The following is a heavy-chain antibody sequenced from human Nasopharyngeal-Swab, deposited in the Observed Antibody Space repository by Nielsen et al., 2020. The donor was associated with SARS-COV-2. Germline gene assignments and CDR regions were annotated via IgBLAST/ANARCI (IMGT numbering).Heavy chain of an antibody. V-gene: IGHV4-59*01. CDR2: IYYSGST. D-gene: IGHD3-10*01. J-gene: IGHJ3*02. Sequence: SETLSLTYTVSGGSISSYYWSWIRQPPGKGLEWIGYIYYSGSTNYNPSLKSRVTISVDTSKNQFSLKLSSVTAADTAVYYCARVPVRGVAFDIWGQGTMVTVSS. CDR3: ARVPVRGVAFDI. CDR1: GGSISSYY.